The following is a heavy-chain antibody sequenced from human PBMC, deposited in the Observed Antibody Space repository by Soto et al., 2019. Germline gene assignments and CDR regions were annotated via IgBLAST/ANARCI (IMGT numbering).Heavy chain of an antibody. CDR3: ARSFTRGVGASAFDY. CDR1: GFTVSSNY. J-gene: IGHJ4*02. CDR2: IYSGGRT. D-gene: IGHD1-26*01. Sequence: EVQLVESGGGLVQPGGSLRLSCAASGFTVSSNYMSWVRQAPGKGLEWVSVIYSGGRTYYADSVKGRFTISRDNSKNTLYLQMNSLRAEATAVYYCARSFTRGVGASAFDYWGQGTLVAVAS. V-gene: IGHV3-66*01.